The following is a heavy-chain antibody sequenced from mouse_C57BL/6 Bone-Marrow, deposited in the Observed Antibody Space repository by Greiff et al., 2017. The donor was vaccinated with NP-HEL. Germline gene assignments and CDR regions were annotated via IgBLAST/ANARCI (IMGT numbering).Heavy chain of an antibody. V-gene: IGHV14-3*01. Sequence: VQLQQSVAELVRPGASVKLSCTASGFNIKNTYMHWVKQRPEQGLEWIGRIDPANGNTKYAPKFQGQATITADTSSNTAYLQLSSLTSEDTAIYYCASIYYDFRYAMDYWGQGTSVTVSS. CDR3: ASIYYDFRYAMDY. CDR2: IDPANGNT. D-gene: IGHD2-4*01. CDR1: GFNIKNTY. J-gene: IGHJ4*01.